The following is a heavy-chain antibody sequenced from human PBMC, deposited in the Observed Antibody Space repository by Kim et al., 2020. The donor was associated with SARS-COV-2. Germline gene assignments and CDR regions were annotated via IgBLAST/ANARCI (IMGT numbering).Heavy chain of an antibody. J-gene: IGHJ4*02. CDR1: GFTFSSYG. V-gene: IGHV3-30*18. CDR3: AKGNAGYSYGFYFDY. D-gene: IGHD5-18*01. Sequence: GGSLRLSCAASGFTFSSYGMHWVRQAPGKGLEWVAVISYDGSNKYYADSVKGRFTISRDNSKNTLYLQMNSLRAEDTAVYYCAKGNAGYSYGFYFDYWGQGTLVTVSS. CDR2: ISYDGSNK.